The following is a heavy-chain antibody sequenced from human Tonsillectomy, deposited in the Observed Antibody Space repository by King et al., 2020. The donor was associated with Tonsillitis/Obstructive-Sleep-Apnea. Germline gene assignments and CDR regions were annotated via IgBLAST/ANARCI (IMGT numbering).Heavy chain of an antibody. CDR1: GYTFTSYA. V-gene: IGHV7-4-1*02. D-gene: IGHD2-15*01. CDR3: ARGGYCSGGSCYLYYYMDV. CDR2: INTNTGNP. J-gene: IGHJ6*03. Sequence: VQLVESGSELKKPGASVKVSCKASGYTFTSYAMNWVRQAPGQGLEWMGWINTNTGNPTYAQGFTGRFVFSLDTSVSTAYLQISSLKAEDTGVSYCARGGYCSGGSCYLYYYMDVWGKGTTVTVSS.